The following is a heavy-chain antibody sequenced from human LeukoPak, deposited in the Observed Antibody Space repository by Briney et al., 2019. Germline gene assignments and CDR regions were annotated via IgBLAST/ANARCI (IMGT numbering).Heavy chain of an antibody. Sequence: SETLSLTCAVYGGSFSGYYWSWIRQPPGKGLEWIGEINHSGSTNCIPSLKSRVTISVDTSKNQFSLKLSSVTAADTAVYYCARDCSGGSCYAWDYWGQGTLVTVSS. CDR3: ARDCSGGSCYAWDY. D-gene: IGHD2-15*01. CDR1: GGSFSGYY. CDR2: INHSGST. J-gene: IGHJ4*02. V-gene: IGHV4-34*01.